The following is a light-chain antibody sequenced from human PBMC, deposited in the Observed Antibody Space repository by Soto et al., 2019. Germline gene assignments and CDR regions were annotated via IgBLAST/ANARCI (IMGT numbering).Light chain of an antibody. J-gene: IGLJ2*01. V-gene: IGLV1-44*01. CDR3: AAWDDSLNGVV. Sequence: QSVLTQAPSASGTPGQRVTISCSGSSSNIGSDSVNWYQQLPGTAPKLLIYNNNQRPSGVPDRFSGSKSGTSASLAISGLQSEDEADYYCAAWDDSLNGVVFGGGTTVTVL. CDR1: SSNIGSDS. CDR2: NNN.